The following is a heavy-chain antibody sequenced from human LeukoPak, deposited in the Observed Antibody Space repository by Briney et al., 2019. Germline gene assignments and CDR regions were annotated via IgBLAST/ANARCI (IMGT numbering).Heavy chain of an antibody. J-gene: IGHJ4*02. V-gene: IGHV1-18*01. CDR2: ISGYNGNT. Sequence: ASVKVSCKASGYTFTTYNINWVRQAPGQGLEWMGWISGYNGNTNYAQKLQGRVTMTTDTSTSTAYMELSRLRSDDTAVYYCARSAESSSWVEFDYWGQGTLVTASS. CDR1: GYTFTTYN. D-gene: IGHD6-13*01. CDR3: ARSAESSSWVEFDY.